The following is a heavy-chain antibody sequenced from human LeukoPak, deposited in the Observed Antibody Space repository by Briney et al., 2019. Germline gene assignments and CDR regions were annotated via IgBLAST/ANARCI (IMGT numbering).Heavy chain of an antibody. CDR1: GFTFSDYY. CDR3: ARDRGRNYYYYYYMDV. Sequence: GGSLRLSCAASGFTFSDYYMSWIRQAPGKGLEWVSYISSSGSTIYYADSVKGRFTISRDNAKNSLYLQMSSLRAEDTAVYYCARDRGRNYYYYYYMDVWGKGTTVTVSS. D-gene: IGHD1-14*01. CDR2: ISSSGSTI. J-gene: IGHJ6*03. V-gene: IGHV3-11*04.